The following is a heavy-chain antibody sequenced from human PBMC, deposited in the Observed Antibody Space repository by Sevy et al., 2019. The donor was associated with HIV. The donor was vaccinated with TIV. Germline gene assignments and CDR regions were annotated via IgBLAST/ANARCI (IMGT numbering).Heavy chain of an antibody. D-gene: IGHD3-22*01. CDR1: DLRNYW. CDR2: MNQDGNII. V-gene: IGHV3-74*01. J-gene: IGHJ4*02. CDR3: VRDFNGYSDY. Sequence: GGSLRLSCVASDLRNYWMHWVRQAPGNGLVWVSRMNQDGNIINYADSVKGRFIISRDNARNTLYLQMNSLRADDTAVYYYVRDFNGYSDYWGQGTLVTVSS.